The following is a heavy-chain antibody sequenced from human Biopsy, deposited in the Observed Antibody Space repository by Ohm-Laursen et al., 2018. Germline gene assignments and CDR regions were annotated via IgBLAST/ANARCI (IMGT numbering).Heavy chain of an antibody. Sequence: TLSLTCTVSGDSLSSGPDNWSWIRQPPGQGLEYIGFIYSGGNTNYNPSLQNRVTMSVDTSKNQFSLKLSSVIAADTAVYYCARGRRTSGWPYFANWGQGTLVTVSS. CDR1: GDSLSSGPDN. CDR2: IYSGGNT. CDR3: ARGRRTSGWPYFAN. D-gene: IGHD6-19*01. V-gene: IGHV4-61*01. J-gene: IGHJ4*02.